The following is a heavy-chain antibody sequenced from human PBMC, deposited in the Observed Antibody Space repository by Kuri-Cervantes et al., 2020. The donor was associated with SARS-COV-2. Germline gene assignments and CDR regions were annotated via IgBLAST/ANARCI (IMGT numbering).Heavy chain of an antibody. Sequence: SVKVSCKASGFTFTSSAMQWVRQARGQRLEWIGWIVVGSGNTNYAQRFQGRVTITRGMSTSTAYMELSSLRSEDTAGYYCAAGLPAAMDYYYYYMDVWGKGTTGTVSS. V-gene: IGHV1-58*02. J-gene: IGHJ6*03. CDR2: IVVGSGNT. CDR1: GFTFTSSA. CDR3: AAGLPAAMDYYYYYMDV. D-gene: IGHD2-2*01.